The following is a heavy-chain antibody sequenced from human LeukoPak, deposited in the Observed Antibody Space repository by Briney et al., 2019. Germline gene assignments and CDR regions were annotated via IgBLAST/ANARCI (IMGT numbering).Heavy chain of an antibody. CDR2: TTGRGTFT. CDR1: GFTFSSRDW. Sequence: GGTLRLSCAASGFTFSSRDWMTWVRQAPGKGLEWVSATTGRGTFTDYADSVKGRFTISRDNSKNTLYLQMNSLRADDTAIYYCAKRSAESSGYFDSWGQGTLVTVSS. D-gene: IGHD6-19*01. J-gene: IGHJ4*02. V-gene: IGHV3-23*01. CDR3: AKRSAESSGYFDS.